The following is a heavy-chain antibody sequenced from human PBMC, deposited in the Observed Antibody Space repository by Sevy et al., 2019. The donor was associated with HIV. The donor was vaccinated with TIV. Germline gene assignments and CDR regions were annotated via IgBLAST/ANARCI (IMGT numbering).Heavy chain of an antibody. J-gene: IGHJ6*02. CDR3: AREGVDFWSGPVDFDYGMDV. CDR1: GSTFSRYW. D-gene: IGHD3-3*01. Sequence: GGSLELSCAASGSTFSRYWLHWSRLAPGKGLVWVSRFNPHGTNTLYGDYVKGRFNISRDDAKNTVYLQMNSLRAEDTGVYYCAREGVDFWSGPVDFDYGMDVWGQGTTVTVSS. V-gene: IGHV3-74*01. CDR2: FNPHGTNT.